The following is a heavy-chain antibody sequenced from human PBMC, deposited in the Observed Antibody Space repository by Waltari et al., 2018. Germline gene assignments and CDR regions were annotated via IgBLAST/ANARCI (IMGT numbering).Heavy chain of an antibody. V-gene: IGHV1-69*01. CDR1: GGTFNNYA. Sequence: QVQLVQSGAEVKKPGSSVKVSCKASGGTFNNYAISWLRQAPGQGLEWMGGIIPFLHTSNYAQKFHGRVTITADGSTSTAYMELSGLRSEDTAVYFCARVGGSYLGVDYFYYNMDVWGQGTSVTVSS. CDR3: ARVGGSYLGVDYFYYNMDV. CDR2: IIPFLHTS. D-gene: IGHD1-26*01. J-gene: IGHJ6*02.